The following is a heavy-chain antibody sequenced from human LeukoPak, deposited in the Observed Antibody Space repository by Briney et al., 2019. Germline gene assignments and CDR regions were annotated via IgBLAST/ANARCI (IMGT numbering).Heavy chain of an antibody. CDR2: ISAYNGNT. V-gene: IGHV1-18*01. D-gene: IGHD3-3*01. CDR3: ARAWAITIFGVGEDFDY. Sequence: ASVKVSCKACGYTFPSYGISWVRQAPGQGLEWMGWISAYNGNTNYPQKLQGRVTMTTDTSTSTAYMELRSLRSDGTAVYYCARAWAITIFGVGEDFDYWGQGTLVTVSS. CDR1: GYTFPSYG. J-gene: IGHJ4*02.